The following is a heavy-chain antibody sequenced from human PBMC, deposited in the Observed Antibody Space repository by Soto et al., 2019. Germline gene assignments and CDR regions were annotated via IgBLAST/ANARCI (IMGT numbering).Heavy chain of an antibody. J-gene: IGHJ5*02. CDR2: ISAYNGNT. CDR1: GYTFTSYC. CDR3: AQYSSGWYDWFDP. D-gene: IGHD6-19*01. V-gene: IGHV1-18*01. Sequence: GASVKVSCKASGYTFTSYCISWVRQAPGQGLEWMGWISAYNGNTNYAQKLQGRVTMTTDTSTSTAYMELRSLRSDDTAVYYCAQYSSGWYDWFDPWGQGTLVTVSS.